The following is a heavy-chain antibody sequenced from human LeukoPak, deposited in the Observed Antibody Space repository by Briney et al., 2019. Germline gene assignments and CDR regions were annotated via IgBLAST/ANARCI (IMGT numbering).Heavy chain of an antibody. D-gene: IGHD1-1*01. CDR3: ATGTTGTTWSYGMDV. V-gene: IGHV3-30*04. CDR2: ISYDGRNK. J-gene: IGHJ6*02. CDR1: GLTFSSYA. Sequence: GGSLRLSCAASGLTFSSYAMHWVRQSPGKGLEWVAAISYDGRNKYYADSVRGRFTISRDNPKNTVNLQMNSLRVEDTAMYYCATGTTGTTWSYGMDVWGQGTTVTVSS.